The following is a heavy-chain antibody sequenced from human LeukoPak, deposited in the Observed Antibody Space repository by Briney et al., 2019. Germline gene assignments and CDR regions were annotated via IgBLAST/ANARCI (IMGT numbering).Heavy chain of an antibody. J-gene: IGHJ4*02. Sequence: GGSLRLSCAVSGFTFSDYSMSWIRQAPGKGLEWVSYISSGGSNIYDADSVKGRFTISRDNSKNTLYLQMNSLRAEDTAVYYCAKGSILATIRLLDYWGQGTLVTVSS. V-gene: IGHV3-11*01. CDR1: GFTFSDYS. CDR2: ISSGGSNI. D-gene: IGHD5-12*01. CDR3: AKGSILATIRLLDY.